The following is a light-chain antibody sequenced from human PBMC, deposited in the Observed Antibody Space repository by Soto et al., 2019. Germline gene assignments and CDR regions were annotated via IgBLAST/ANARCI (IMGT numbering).Light chain of an antibody. J-gene: IGKJ3*01. CDR2: GAS. CDR1: ESVRTSY. Sequence: EIVLTQSPGTLSLSPGERATLSCRASESVRTSYLAWYQQKPGQAPRLLIYGASGRATGIPDRFSVSASGTDFTLIISRLEPEDFAVYYCQHYGTSALFGPGTKVDIK. V-gene: IGKV3-20*01. CDR3: QHYGTSAL.